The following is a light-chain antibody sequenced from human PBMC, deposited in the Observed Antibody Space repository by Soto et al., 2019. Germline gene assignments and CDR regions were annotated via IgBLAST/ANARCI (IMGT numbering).Light chain of an antibody. V-gene: IGKV3-11*01. CDR2: DAS. Sequence: EIVLTQSPATLSLSPGERATLSCRASQSVSSYLAWYQQKPGQAPRLLIYDASNRATGIPARFSGSGSGTDFTLTISSLEPEDFANYYCQQYYNWPPFTFGQGTKLEIK. CDR3: QQYYNWPPFT. J-gene: IGKJ2*01. CDR1: QSVSSY.